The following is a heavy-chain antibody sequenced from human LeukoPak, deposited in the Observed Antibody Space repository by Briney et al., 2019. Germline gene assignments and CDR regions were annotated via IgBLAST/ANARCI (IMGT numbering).Heavy chain of an antibody. J-gene: IGHJ6*03. CDR3: ARGKKSSWYYYNPPFGYYYYYMDV. CDR2: IKKEGSEK. D-gene: IGHD6-13*01. V-gene: IGHV3-7*01. Sequence: GGSLRLSCAASGFTFSSSWMSWVRQAPGKGREWVANIKKEGSEKYYVDSVKGRFTISRDNAKNSLYLQINILRDEDTAVYHCARGKKSSWYYYNPPFGYYYYYMDVWGKGTTVTVSS. CDR1: GFTFSSSW.